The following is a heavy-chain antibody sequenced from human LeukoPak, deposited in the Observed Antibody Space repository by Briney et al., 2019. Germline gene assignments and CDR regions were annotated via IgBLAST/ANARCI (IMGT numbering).Heavy chain of an antibody. CDR1: GFTFSSYG. CDR3: ARQYCSSTSCTFDY. D-gene: IGHD2-2*01. J-gene: IGHJ4*02. CDR2: ISSNGGST. V-gene: IGHV3-64*01. Sequence: GGSLRLSCAASGFTFSSYGMHWVRQAPGKGLEYVSAISSNGGSTYYANSVKGRFTISRDNSKNTLYLQMGSLRAEDMAVYYCARQYCSSTSCTFDYWGQGNLVTVSS.